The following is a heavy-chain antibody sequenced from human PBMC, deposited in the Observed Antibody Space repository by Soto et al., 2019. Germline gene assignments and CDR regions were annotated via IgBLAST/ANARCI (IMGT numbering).Heavy chain of an antibody. CDR1: GGSISSGGYY. Sequence: SETLSLTCTVSGGSISSGGYYWSWIRQHPGTGLEWIGHISYSGSTYYNTSLKSRVTISADTSKNQFSLRLSSVTAADTAMYYCARLRSSWSRDGMDVWGQGSTVTV. J-gene: IGHJ6*02. CDR2: ISYSGST. D-gene: IGHD6-13*01. CDR3: ARLRSSWSRDGMDV. V-gene: IGHV4-31*03.